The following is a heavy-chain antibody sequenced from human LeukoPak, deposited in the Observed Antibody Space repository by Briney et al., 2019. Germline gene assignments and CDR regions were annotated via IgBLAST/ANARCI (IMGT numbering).Heavy chain of an antibody. J-gene: IGHJ4*02. V-gene: IGHV3-33*06. D-gene: IGHD6-19*01. CDR1: GFTFSSYG. Sequence: GRSLRLSCAASGFTFSSYGMHWVRQAPGKGLEWVAVIWYDGSNKYYADSVEGRFTISRDNSKNTLYLQMNSLRAEDTAVYYCAKVGSGWYYFDYWGQGTLVTVSS. CDR2: IWYDGSNK. CDR3: AKVGSGWYYFDY.